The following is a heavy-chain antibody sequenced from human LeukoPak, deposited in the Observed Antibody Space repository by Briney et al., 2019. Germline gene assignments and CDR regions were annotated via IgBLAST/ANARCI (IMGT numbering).Heavy chain of an antibody. Sequence: GGSLRLSCAASGFTVSSNYMSWVRQAPGKGLEWVSVIYSGGNTYYADSVKGRFTISRDNSKNILYLQMNSLRAEDTAVYYCARTGYGYNNFDSWGQGTLVTVSS. J-gene: IGHJ4*02. CDR3: ARTGYGYNNFDS. CDR1: GFTVSSNY. D-gene: IGHD5-24*01. V-gene: IGHV3-53*01. CDR2: IYSGGNT.